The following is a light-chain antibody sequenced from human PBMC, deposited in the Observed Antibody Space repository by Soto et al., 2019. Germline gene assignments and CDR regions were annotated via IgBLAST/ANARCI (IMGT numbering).Light chain of an antibody. CDR1: QSLLHGNGYNY. J-gene: IGKJ3*01. CDR2: LGS. V-gene: IGKV2-28*01. CDR3: MQGLQMPFT. Sequence: DLVLTQSPLSLPVTPGEPASISCRSSQSLLHGNGYNYLEWYLQRPGQSPQLLIYLGSTRASGVPDRFSGRGSGTGFTLKINRVEAEDVGLYYCMQGLQMPFTFGPGTKVDIK.